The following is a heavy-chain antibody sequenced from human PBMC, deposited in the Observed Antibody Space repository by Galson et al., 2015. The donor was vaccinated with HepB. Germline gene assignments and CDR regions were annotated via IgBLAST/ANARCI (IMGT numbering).Heavy chain of an antibody. CDR1: GFTFSSYA. D-gene: IGHD5/OR15-5a*01. J-gene: IGHJ4*02. CDR3: AKDLTVYGVCDY. CDR2: ISGSGGST. Sequence: SLRLSCAASGFTFSSYAMSWVRQAPGKGLEWVAAISGSGGSTYYADSVKGRFTISRDNPKNTLYLQMNSLRAEDTAVYYCAKDLTVYGVCDYSGRGTLVTVSS. V-gene: IGHV3-23*01.